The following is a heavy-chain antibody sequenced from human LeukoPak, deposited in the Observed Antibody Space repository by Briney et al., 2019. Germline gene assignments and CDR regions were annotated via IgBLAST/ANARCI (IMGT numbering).Heavy chain of an antibody. D-gene: IGHD6-13*01. CDR2: INHSGST. V-gene: IGHV4-34*01. Sequence: SETLSLTCAVYGGSFSGYYWSWIRQPPGRGLEWIGEINHSGSTNYNPSLKSRVTISVDTSKNQFSLKLSSVTAADTAVYYCARSKTIAAARDVWGKGTTVTVSS. CDR1: GGSFSGYY. CDR3: ARSKTIAAARDV. J-gene: IGHJ6*04.